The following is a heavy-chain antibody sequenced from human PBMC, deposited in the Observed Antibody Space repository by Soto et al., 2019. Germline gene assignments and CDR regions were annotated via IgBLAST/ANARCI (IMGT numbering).Heavy chain of an antibody. CDR1: GASVTDYY. CDR2: VYYSGST. Sequence: SETLSLTCTVSGASVTDYYWSWIRQPPGKGLEWIGYVYYSGSTNYNPSLKSRVSIAVDTSKNYFSLTLISVTAADTALYYCAREKGLITTADDAFDIWGQGTMVTVSS. J-gene: IGHJ3*02. CDR3: AREKGLITTADDAFDI. V-gene: IGHV4-59*02. D-gene: IGHD3-22*01.